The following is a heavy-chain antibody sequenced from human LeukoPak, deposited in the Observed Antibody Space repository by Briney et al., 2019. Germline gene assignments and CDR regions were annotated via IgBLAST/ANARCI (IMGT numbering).Heavy chain of an antibody. CDR3: AKDQSEVLQFDY. J-gene: IGHJ4*02. CDR2: ISGSGGST. V-gene: IGHV3-23*01. D-gene: IGHD1-1*01. Sequence: PGGSLRLSCAASGFSFSSYAMSWVRQAPGKGLEWVSAISGSGGSTNYADSVKGRFTISRDNSKNTLYLQMNSLRAEDTAVYYCAKDQSEVLQFDYWGQGTLVAVSS. CDR1: GFSFSSYA.